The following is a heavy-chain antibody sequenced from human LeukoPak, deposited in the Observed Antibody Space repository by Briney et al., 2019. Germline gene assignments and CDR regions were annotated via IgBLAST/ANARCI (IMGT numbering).Heavy chain of an antibody. Sequence: SETLSLTCAVYGGSFSGYYWSWICQPPGKGLEWIEEINHSGSTNYNPSLKSRVTISVDTSKNQFSLKLSSVTAADTAVYYCARSWGIVVVPAASRRWFDPWGQGTLVTVSS. D-gene: IGHD2-2*01. J-gene: IGHJ5*02. CDR1: GGSFSGYY. V-gene: IGHV4-34*01. CDR2: INHSGST. CDR3: ARSWGIVVVPAASRRWFDP.